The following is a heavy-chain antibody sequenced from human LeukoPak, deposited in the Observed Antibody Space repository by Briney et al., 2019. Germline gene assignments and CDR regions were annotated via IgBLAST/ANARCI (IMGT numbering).Heavy chain of an antibody. CDR2: IKQDGSDK. CDR1: RFTFNNYW. Sequence: GGSLILSCAASRFTFNNYWMTWVRQAPGKGLEWVANIKQDGSDKYYVDSVKGRFTISRDNAKNSLYLQMNSLRAEDTAVYYCARDSIPGYDSSGYMVAFDIWGQGTMVTVSS. V-gene: IGHV3-7*05. D-gene: IGHD3-22*01. CDR3: ARDSIPGYDSSGYMVAFDI. J-gene: IGHJ3*02.